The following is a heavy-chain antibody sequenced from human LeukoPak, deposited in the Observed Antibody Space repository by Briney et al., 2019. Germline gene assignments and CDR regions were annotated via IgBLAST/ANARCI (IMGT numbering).Heavy chain of an antibody. CDR2: INHSGST. CDR3: VRQVARAFEI. V-gene: IGHV4-34*01. J-gene: IGHJ3*02. Sequence: PSETLSLTCAVYGGSFNNYYWSWIRQPPGKGLEWIGEINHSGSTKYTPSLKSRVTKSIVASKNQPSLKLSSVTAADAAVYSCVRQVARAFEIWGQGTKVTVSS. CDR1: GGSFNNYY.